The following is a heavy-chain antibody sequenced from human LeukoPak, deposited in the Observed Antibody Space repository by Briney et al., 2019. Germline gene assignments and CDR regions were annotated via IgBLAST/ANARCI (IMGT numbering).Heavy chain of an antibody. CDR1: GFTFSSYG. CDR3: ARVGYSYGYK. V-gene: IGHV3-30*19. Sequence: GGSLRLSCAASGFTFSSYGMHWVRQAPGKGLEWVAVISYDGSNKYYADSVKGRFTISRDNSKNTLYLQMNSLRAEDTAVYYCARVGYSYGYKWGQGTLVTVSS. D-gene: IGHD5-18*01. CDR2: ISYDGSNK. J-gene: IGHJ4*02.